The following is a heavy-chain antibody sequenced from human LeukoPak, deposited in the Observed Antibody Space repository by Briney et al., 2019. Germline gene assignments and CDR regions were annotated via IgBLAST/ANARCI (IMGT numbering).Heavy chain of an antibody. V-gene: IGHV3-23*01. CDR1: GFTFSSYA. D-gene: IGHD4-23*01. CDR2: ISGSGGST. Sequence: GGSLRLSCAASGFTFSSYAMSWVRQAPGKGLEWVSAISGSGGSTYYADSVKGRFTISRDNPKNTLYLQMNSLRAEDTAVYCCAKDLSSTVVRQGWFDPWGQGTLVTVSS. J-gene: IGHJ5*02. CDR3: AKDLSSTVVRQGWFDP.